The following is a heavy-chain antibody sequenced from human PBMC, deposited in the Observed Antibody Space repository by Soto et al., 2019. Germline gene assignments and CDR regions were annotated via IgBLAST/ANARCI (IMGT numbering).Heavy chain of an antibody. D-gene: IGHD3-22*01. J-gene: IGHJ5*02. V-gene: IGHV1-46*01. Sequence: QVQLVQSGAEVKKPGASVKVSCKASGYTFTSYYMHWVRQAPGQGLEWMGIINPSGGSTSYAQKFQGRVTMTRDTSTSTVYMELSSLRSEDTAVYYCARSWQDSSGYYLLSNWFDPWGQGTLVTVSS. CDR2: INPSGGST. CDR1: GYTFTSYY. CDR3: ARSWQDSSGYYLLSNWFDP.